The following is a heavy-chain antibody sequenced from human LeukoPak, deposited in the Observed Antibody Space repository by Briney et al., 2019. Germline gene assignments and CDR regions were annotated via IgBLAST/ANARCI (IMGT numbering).Heavy chain of an antibody. D-gene: IGHD3-22*01. CDR2: ISYDGSNK. CDR1: GFTFSSYG. CDR3: ARDYYDSSGQQDY. J-gene: IGHJ4*02. V-gene: IGHV3-30*03. Sequence: GRSLRLSCAASGFTFSSYGMHWVRQAPGKGLEWVAVISYDGSNKYYADSVKGRFTISRDNSKNTLYLLMNSLRAEDTAVYYCARDYYDSSGQQDYWGQGTLVTVSS.